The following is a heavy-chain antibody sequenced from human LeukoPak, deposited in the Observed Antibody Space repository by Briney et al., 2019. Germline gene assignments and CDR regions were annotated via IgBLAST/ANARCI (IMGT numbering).Heavy chain of an antibody. CDR2: ISYDGSNK. D-gene: IGHD6-13*01. V-gene: IGHV3-30*18. CDR1: GFTFSSYG. CDR3: AKDAQYSSSWYPAYYYYYYYMDV. J-gene: IGHJ6*03. Sequence: GGSLRLSCAASGFTFSSYGMHWVRQAPGKGLEWVAVISYDGSNKYYADSVKGRFTISRDNSKNTLYLQMNSLRAEDTAVYYCAKDAQYSSSWYPAYYYYYYYMDVWGKGTTVTVSS.